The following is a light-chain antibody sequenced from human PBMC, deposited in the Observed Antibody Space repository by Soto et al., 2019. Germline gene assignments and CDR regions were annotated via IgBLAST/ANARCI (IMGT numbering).Light chain of an antibody. CDR3: AAWDDSLNRML. Sequence: QSVLTQPPSASGTPGQRVTISCSGSSSNIGSDTVNWFQQLPGTAPKLLIYSDNQRPSGVPDRFPGSKSGTSASLAISGLQSEDEADYYCAAWDDSLNRMLFGGGTKVTVL. J-gene: IGLJ3*02. CDR2: SDN. CDR1: SSNIGSDT. V-gene: IGLV1-44*01.